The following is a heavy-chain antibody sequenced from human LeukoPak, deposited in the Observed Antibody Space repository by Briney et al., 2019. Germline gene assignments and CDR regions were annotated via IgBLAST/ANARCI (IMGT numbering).Heavy chain of an antibody. CDR2: INPNRGGT. CDR3: ARDGKQLVGYWFDP. Sequence: ASVKVSCKASGYTSTGYYMHWVRQAPGQGLEWMGRINPNRGGTNYAQKFQGRVTMTRDTSISTAYMELSRLRSHDTAVYYCARDGKQLVGYWFDPWGQGTLVTVSS. J-gene: IGHJ5*02. V-gene: IGHV1-2*06. D-gene: IGHD6-6*01. CDR1: GYTSTGYY.